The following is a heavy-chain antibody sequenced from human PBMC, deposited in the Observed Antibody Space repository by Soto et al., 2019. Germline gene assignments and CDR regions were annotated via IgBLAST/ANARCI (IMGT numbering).Heavy chain of an antibody. Sequence: QVQLQESGPGLVKPSETLSLTCTVSGGSISSYYWSWIRQPPGKGLEWIGYIYYSGNTNYNPSLKTPVTLSFNPPNNPFSPNLTPVTPADPSVYFFATLPWADYARIFHPWGQATLVTLSS. D-gene: IGHD4-17*01. CDR3: ATLPWADYARIFHP. V-gene: IGHV4-59*01. J-gene: IGHJ5*02. CDR1: GGSISSYY. CDR2: IYYSGNT.